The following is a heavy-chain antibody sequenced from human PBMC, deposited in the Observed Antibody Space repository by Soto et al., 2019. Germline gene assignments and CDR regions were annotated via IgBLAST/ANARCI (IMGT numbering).Heavy chain of an antibody. CDR3: ARRSPYDTSDYYADAFDI. J-gene: IGHJ3*02. V-gene: IGHV5-51*01. CDR1: GYSFTTYW. D-gene: IGHD3-22*01. CDR2: IYPSDSDT. Sequence: GESLKISCKGSGYSFTTYWIGWVRQMPGKGLEWMGIIYPSDSDTRYSPSFQGQVTISADKSISTAYLQWSSLKASDTAIYYCARRSPYDTSDYYADAFDIWGQGTMVTVSS.